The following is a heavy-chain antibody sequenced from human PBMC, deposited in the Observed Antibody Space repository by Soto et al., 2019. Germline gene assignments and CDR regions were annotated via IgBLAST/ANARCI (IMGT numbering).Heavy chain of an antibody. D-gene: IGHD1-26*01. CDR1: GGSFSGYY. V-gene: IGHV4-34*01. CDR3: ARAAGDSGSYLDWFDP. Sequence: SETPSLTCAVYGGSFSGYYWSWIRQPPGKGLEWIGEINHSGSTNYNPSLKSRVTISVDTSKNQFSLKLSSVTAADTAVYYCARAAGDSGSYLDWFDPWGQGTLVTVSS. CDR2: INHSGST. J-gene: IGHJ5*02.